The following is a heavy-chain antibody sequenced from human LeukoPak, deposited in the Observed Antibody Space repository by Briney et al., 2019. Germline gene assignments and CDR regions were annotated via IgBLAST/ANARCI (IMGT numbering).Heavy chain of an antibody. Sequence: ASVKVSCKASGYNFTGYYMHWVRQAPGQGLEWMGWINPNSGGTNYAQKFQGRVTMTRDTSISTAYMDLSGLRSDDTAVYYCARGFVVRGVSPIRPPLSGASHIWGQGTMVTVSS. J-gene: IGHJ3*02. CDR1: GYNFTGYY. V-gene: IGHV1-2*02. CDR3: ARGFVVRGVSPIRPPLSGASHI. D-gene: IGHD3-10*01. CDR2: INPNSGGT.